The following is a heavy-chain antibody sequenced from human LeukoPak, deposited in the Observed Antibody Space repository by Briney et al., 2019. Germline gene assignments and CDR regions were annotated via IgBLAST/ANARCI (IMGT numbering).Heavy chain of an antibody. CDR1: GGSISSYY. V-gene: IGHV4-59*01. CDR3: ATYCSSTSCYTGSAFDI. Sequence: SETLSLTCTVSGGSISSYYWSWIRQPPGKGLKWIGYIYYSGSTNYNPSLKSRVTISVDTSKNQFSLKLSSVTAADTAVYYCATYCSSTSCYTGSAFDIWGQGTMVTVSS. J-gene: IGHJ3*02. CDR2: IYYSGST. D-gene: IGHD2-2*02.